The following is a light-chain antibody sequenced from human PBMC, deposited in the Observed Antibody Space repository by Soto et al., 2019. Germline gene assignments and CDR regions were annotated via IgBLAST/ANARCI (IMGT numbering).Light chain of an antibody. CDR1: SSDVGGYNY. Sequence: QSALTQPRSVSGSPGQSVTISCTGTSSDVGGYNYVSWYQQPPGKAPKLLIYDVSKRPSGVPDRFSGSKSGNTASLTISGLQAEDEADYYCCLYAGSYTFVFGTGTKLTVL. CDR3: CLYAGSYTFV. CDR2: DVS. J-gene: IGLJ1*01. V-gene: IGLV2-11*01.